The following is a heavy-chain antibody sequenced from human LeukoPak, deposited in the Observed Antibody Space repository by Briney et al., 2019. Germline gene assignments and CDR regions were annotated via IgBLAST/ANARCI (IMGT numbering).Heavy chain of an antibody. D-gene: IGHD1-1*01. CDR1: GYTFTSYD. CDR3: ARGRPTGTTFWFDP. V-gene: IGHV1-8*01. CDR2: MNPNSGNT. J-gene: IGHJ5*02. Sequence: GASVKVSCKASGYTFTSYDINWVRQATGQGLEWMGWMNPNSGNTGYAQKFQGRVTMTRNTSMSTAYMELSSLRSEDTAVYYCARGRPTGTTFWFDPWGQGTLVTVSS.